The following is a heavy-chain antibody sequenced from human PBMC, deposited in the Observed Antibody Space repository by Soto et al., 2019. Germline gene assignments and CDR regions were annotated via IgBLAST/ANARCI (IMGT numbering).Heavy chain of an antibody. D-gene: IGHD6-13*01. CDR2: INPNSGGT. J-gene: IGHJ6*02. V-gene: IGHV1-2*02. CDR1: GYTFTGYY. Sequence: ASVKVSCTASGYTFTGYYMHWVRQAPGQGLEWMGWINPNSGGTNYAQKFQGRVTMTRDTSISTAYMELSRLRSDDTAVYYCARTSSSWYHYYYYGMDVWGQGTTVTVSS. CDR3: ARTSSSWYHYYYYGMDV.